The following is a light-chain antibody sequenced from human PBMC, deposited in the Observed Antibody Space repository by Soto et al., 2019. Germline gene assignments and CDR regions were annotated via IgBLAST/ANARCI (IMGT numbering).Light chain of an antibody. CDR1: SSDVGAYNY. J-gene: IGLJ2*01. Sequence: QSALTQPASVSGSPGQSITISCAGTSSDVGAYNYVSWFQQHPGKVPKLIIYDVSDRPSGVSDRFSGSKSGNPASLTISGLQAEDEADYYCGSYTTSNTMIFGGGTKLTVL. CDR3: GSYTTSNTMI. V-gene: IGLV2-14*01. CDR2: DVS.